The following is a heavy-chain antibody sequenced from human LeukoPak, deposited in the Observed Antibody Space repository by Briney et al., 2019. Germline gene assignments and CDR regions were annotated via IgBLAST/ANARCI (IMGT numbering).Heavy chain of an antibody. CDR2: IYPADSDT. J-gene: IGHJ3*01. CDR1: GYSFTNYW. D-gene: IGHD1-26*01. CDR3: ARRHRASDAFDV. Sequence: GESLKISCKGSGYSFTNYWIAWVGQMPGKGLEWMGIIYPADSDTRYSPSFQGQVTISADKSISTAYLQWSSLKASDTAMYYCARRHRASDAFDVWGQGTMVTVSS. V-gene: IGHV5-51*01.